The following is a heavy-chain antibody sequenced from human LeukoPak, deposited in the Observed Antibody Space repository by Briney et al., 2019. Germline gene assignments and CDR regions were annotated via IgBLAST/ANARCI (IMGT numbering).Heavy chain of an antibody. J-gene: IGHJ6*02. CDR1: GGTFSSYA. D-gene: IGHD3-10*01. V-gene: IGHV3-30-3*01. CDR3: ARDYGSGRTYYYGMDV. Sequence: SCKASGGTFSSYAMHWVRQAPGKGLEWVAVISYDGSNKYYADSVKGRFTISRDNSKNTLYLQMNSLRAEDTAVYYCARDYGSGRTYYYGMDVWGQGTTVTVSS. CDR2: ISYDGSNK.